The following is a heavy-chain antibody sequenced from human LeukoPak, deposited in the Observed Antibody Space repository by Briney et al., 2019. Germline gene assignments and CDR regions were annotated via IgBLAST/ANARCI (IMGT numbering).Heavy chain of an antibody. CDR3: ARPRQYLLWFGD. D-gene: IGHD3-10*01. CDR1: GYTFTSYD. V-gene: IGHV1-2*02. CDR2: INPNSGGT. J-gene: IGHJ4*02. Sequence: GASVKVSCKASGYTFTSYDINWVRQAPGQGLEWMGWINPNSGGTNYAQKFQGRVTMTRDTSISTAYMELSRLRSDDTAVYYCARPRQYLLWFGDWGQGTLVTVSS.